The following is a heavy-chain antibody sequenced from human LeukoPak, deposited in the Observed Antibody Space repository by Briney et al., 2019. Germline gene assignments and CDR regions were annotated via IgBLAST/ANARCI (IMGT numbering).Heavy chain of an antibody. V-gene: IGHV4-59*01. CDR2: IYYSGST. D-gene: IGHD2-2*01. Sequence: SETLSLTCTVVSGGSISSYYWSWIRQPPGKGLEWIGYIYYSGSTNYNPSLKSRVTISVDTSKNQFSLKLSSVTAADTAVYYCARRYCSSTSCQFDPWGQGTLVTVSS. J-gene: IGHJ5*02. CDR3: ARRYCSSTSCQFDP. CDR1: GGSISSYY.